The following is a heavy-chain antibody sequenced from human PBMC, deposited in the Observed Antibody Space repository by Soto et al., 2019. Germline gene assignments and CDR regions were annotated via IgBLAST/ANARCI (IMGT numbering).Heavy chain of an antibody. CDR1: GYTFTSYG. J-gene: IGHJ3*02. Sequence: SVKVSCKASGYTFTSYGIRWVRQAPGHGLEWMGGIIPNFGTANYAQKFQGRVTITADESTSTAYMELSSLRSEDTAVYYCARQRVVRLSLDAFDIWGQGTMVTVSS. D-gene: IGHD3-10*01. V-gene: IGHV1-69*13. CDR3: ARQRVVRLSLDAFDI. CDR2: IIPNFGTA.